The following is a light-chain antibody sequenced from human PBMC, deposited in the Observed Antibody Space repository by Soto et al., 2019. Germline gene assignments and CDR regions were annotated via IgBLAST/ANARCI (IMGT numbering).Light chain of an antibody. V-gene: IGKV1-5*01. Sequence: DIQMTQSPSTLSASVGDRVTITCRASPSISSWLAWYQQKPGKAPKLLIYDASSLESGVPSRFSGSGSGTEFTLAISGLQSDDFATYSCQQYNTYWTFGPGTKVDIK. CDR1: PSISSW. CDR2: DAS. J-gene: IGKJ1*01. CDR3: QQYNTYWT.